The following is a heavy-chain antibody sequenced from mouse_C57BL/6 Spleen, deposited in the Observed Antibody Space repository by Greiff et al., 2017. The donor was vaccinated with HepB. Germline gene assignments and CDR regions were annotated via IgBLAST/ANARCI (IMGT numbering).Heavy chain of an antibody. J-gene: IGHJ2*01. CDR2: IDPENGDT. CDR3: TTLITTVVGNYFDY. D-gene: IGHD1-1*01. Sequence: VQLQQSGAELVRPGASVKLSCTASGFNIKDDYMHWVKQRPEQGLEWIGWIDPENGDTEYASKFQGKATITADTSSNTAYLQLSSLTSEDTAVYYCTTLITTVVGNYFDYWGQGTTLTVSS. CDR1: GFNIKDDY. V-gene: IGHV14-4*01.